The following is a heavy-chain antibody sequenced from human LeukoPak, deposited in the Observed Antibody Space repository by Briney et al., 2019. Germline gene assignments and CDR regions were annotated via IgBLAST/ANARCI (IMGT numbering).Heavy chain of an antibody. CDR3: AREMITGSYYDY. Sequence: PGGSLRLSCAASEFTFSSYAKHWVRQAPGKGLEWVAVISHDGSHKYYADSVRDRFTISRDNSKSTLYLQMNSLRPEDTAVYYCAREMITGSYYDYWGQGTLVTVSS. CDR1: EFTFSSYA. V-gene: IGHV3-30-3*01. D-gene: IGHD3-16*01. J-gene: IGHJ4*02. CDR2: ISHDGSHK.